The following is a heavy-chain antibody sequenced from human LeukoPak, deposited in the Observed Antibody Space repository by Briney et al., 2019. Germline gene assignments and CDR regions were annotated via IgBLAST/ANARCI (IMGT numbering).Heavy chain of an antibody. J-gene: IGHJ4*02. D-gene: IGHD6-19*01. CDR3: AKVGFGWYAVDY. V-gene: IGHV3-30*02. CDR2: MYDGSHD. Sequence: GGSQGLSCAASGFTFSTYGMDWVRQAPGKGLEWLTFMYDGSHDSYADSVKGRFTISRDNSKNTLYLQMNSLRAEDTAVYYCAKVGFGWYAVDYWSQGTLVTVSS. CDR1: GFTFSTYG.